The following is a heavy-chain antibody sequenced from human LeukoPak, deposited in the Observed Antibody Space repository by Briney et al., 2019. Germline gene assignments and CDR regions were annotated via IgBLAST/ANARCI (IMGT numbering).Heavy chain of an antibody. CDR1: DDSITMYY. Sequence: SETLSLTCSVSDDSITMYYWTWIRQPPGKGLEWIGEINHSGSSNYNPSLKSRVTISVDTSKNQFSLKLSSVTAADTAVYYCARSGTYQHSSSYDYWGQGTLVTVSS. J-gene: IGHJ4*02. V-gene: IGHV4-34*01. CDR3: ARSGTYQHSSSYDY. D-gene: IGHD6-13*01. CDR2: INHSGSS.